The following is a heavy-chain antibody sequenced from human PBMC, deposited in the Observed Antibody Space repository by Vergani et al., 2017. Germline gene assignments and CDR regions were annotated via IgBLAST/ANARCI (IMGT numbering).Heavy chain of an antibody. D-gene: IGHD5-18*01. Sequence: EVQLVESGGGLVQPGGSLRLSCAASGFTFSSYWMSWVRQAPGKGLEWVANIKQDGSEKYYVDSVKGRFTISRDNAKNSLYLPMNSLRAEDTAVYYCASPDLLVDTAMVRYYYGMDVWGQGTTVTVSS. CDR2: IKQDGSEK. V-gene: IGHV3-7*01. CDR3: ASPDLLVDTAMVRYYYGMDV. J-gene: IGHJ6*02. CDR1: GFTFSSYW.